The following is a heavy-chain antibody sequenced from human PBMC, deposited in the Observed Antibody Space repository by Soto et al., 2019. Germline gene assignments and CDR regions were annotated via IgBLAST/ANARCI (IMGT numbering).Heavy chain of an antibody. CDR2: ISGSRGSTT. CDR1: GFTFSDYG. CDR3: AQDRGCSGSTCHQAY. V-gene: IGHV3-23*01. J-gene: IGHJ4*02. D-gene: IGHD2-2*01. Sequence: VGSLRLSCAASGFTFSDYGLSWVRQAPGKGLEWVSSISGSRGSTTYYAGSVKGRFTISRDNSKNTLYLQMNSLRVEDTAVYYCAQDRGCSGSTCHQAYWGPGTLVTVSS.